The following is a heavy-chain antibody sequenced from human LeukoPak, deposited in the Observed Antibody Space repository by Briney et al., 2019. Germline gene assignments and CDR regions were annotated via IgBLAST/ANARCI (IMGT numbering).Heavy chain of an antibody. J-gene: IGHJ4*02. D-gene: IGHD3-10*01. Sequence: EASVKVSCKASGGTFSSYAISWVRQAPGQGLEWMGRIIPIFGIANYAQKFQGRVTITADKSTSTAYMELSSLRSEDTAVYYCAYDTYGSGSYHEDYWGQGTLVTVSS. CDR1: GGTFSSYA. CDR2: IIPIFGIA. V-gene: IGHV1-69*04. CDR3: AYDTYGSGSYHEDY.